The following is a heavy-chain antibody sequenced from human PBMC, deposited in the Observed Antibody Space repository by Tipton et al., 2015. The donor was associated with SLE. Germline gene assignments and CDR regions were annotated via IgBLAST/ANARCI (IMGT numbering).Heavy chain of an antibody. CDR1: GVSISRHY. J-gene: IGHJ4*02. CDR3: ARLREELRWDSGSERPIAVDS. Sequence: TLSLTCTISGVSISRHYWNWIRQPPGKELQWMGYIYDSGTTNYNPSLESRITISIDACRSQFSLKLSSVTAADTAVYYCARLREELRWDSGSERPIAVDSWGQGTLVTVSS. D-gene: IGHD5-12*01. CDR2: IYDSGTT. V-gene: IGHV4-59*08.